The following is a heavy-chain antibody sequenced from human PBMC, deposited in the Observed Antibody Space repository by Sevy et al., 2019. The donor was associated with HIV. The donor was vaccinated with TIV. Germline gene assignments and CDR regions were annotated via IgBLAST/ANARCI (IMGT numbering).Heavy chain of an antibody. J-gene: IGHJ3*01. Sequence: GGSLRLSCTASGFTFSSYWMSWVRQAPGRGLEWEANIKPDGREGYYVDSVKGRFTISRDNAKNSLYLQMNSLRAGDTAVYYCARGDYYDSSGFYIDAFDVWGQGTMVTVSS. V-gene: IGHV3-7*04. CDR2: IKPDGREG. CDR3: ARGDYYDSSGFYIDAFDV. D-gene: IGHD3-22*01. CDR1: GFTFSSYW.